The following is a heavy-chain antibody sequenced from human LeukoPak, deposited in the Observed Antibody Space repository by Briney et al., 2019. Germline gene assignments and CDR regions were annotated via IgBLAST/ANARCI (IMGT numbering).Heavy chain of an antibody. Sequence: PSETLSLTCAVYGGSLSGYYWSWIRQPPGKGLEWIGEINHSGSTNYNPSLKSRVTISVDTSKNQFSLKLSSVTAAGTAVYYCARGPVAVFGVVITKYNWFDPWGQGTLVTVSS. D-gene: IGHD3-3*01. CDR3: ARGPVAVFGVVITKYNWFDP. J-gene: IGHJ5*02. CDR1: GGSLSGYY. V-gene: IGHV4-34*01. CDR2: INHSGST.